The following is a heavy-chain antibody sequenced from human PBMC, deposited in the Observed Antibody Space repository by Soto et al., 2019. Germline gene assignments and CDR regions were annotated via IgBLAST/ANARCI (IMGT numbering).Heavy chain of an antibody. CDR1: GFTFTNYG. CDR3: ARESEDLTSNFDY. V-gene: IGHV3-21*01. CDR2: VSKSDYT. Sequence: GGSLRLSCAVSGFTFTNYGINWVRQAPGKGLEWVSSVSKSDYTYYSDSVKGRFTISRDNAKNSVSLQMNNLRAEDTAVYYCARESEDLTSNFDYWGQGTLVTVSS. J-gene: IGHJ4*02.